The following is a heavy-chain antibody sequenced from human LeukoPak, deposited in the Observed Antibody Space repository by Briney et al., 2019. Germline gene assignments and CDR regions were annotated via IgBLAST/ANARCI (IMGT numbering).Heavy chain of an antibody. CDR1: GFTFSSYG. CDR3: ARGQPNNYDILTGYRLDY. D-gene: IGHD3-9*01. J-gene: IGHJ4*02. Sequence: GRSLRLSCAASGFTFSSYGMHWVRQAPGKGLEWVAVIWYDGSNKYYADSVKGRFTISRDNSKNTLYLQMNSLRAEDTAVYYCARGQPNNYDILTGYRLDYWGQGTLVTVSS. V-gene: IGHV3-33*01. CDR2: IWYDGSNK.